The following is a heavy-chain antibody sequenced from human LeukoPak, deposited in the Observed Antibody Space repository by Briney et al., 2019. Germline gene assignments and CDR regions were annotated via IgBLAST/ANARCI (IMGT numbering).Heavy chain of an antibody. V-gene: IGHV4-39*07. CDR3: ARTHGDYPPGGNWFDP. D-gene: IGHD4-17*01. CDR1: GGSISSSSYY. CDR2: IYYSGST. J-gene: IGHJ5*02. Sequence: ASETLSLTCTVSGGSISSSSYYWGWIRQPPGKGLEWIGSIYYSGSTYYNPSLKSRVTISVDTSKNQFSLKLSSVTAADTAVYYCARTHGDYPPGGNWFDPWGQGTLVTVSS.